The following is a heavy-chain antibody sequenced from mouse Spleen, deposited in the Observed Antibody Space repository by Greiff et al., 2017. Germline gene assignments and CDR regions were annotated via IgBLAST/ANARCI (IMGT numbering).Heavy chain of an antibody. V-gene: IGHV1-50*01. D-gene: IGHD2-1*01. J-gene: IGHJ3*01. CDR2: IDPSDSYT. CDR3: ARLGGNSFAY. CDR1: GYTFTSYW. Sequence: QVQLQQPGAELVKPGASVKLSCKASGYTFTSYWMQWVKQRPGQGLEWIGEIDPSDSYTNYNQKFKGKATLTVDTSSSTAYMQLSSLTSEDSAVYYCARLGGNSFAYWGQGTLVTVSA.